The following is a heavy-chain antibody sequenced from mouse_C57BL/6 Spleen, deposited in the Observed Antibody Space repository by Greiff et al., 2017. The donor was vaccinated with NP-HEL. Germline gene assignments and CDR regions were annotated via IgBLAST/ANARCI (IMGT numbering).Heavy chain of an antibody. Sequence: QVQLQQSGPELVKPGASVKISCKASGYAFSSSWMNWVKQRPGKGLEWIGRIYPGDGDTNYNGKFKGKATLTADKSSSTAYTQLSSLTSEDSAVYFCATYDYDGFAYWGQGTLVTVSA. V-gene: IGHV1-82*01. D-gene: IGHD2-4*01. J-gene: IGHJ3*01. CDR1: GYAFSSSW. CDR2: IYPGDGDT. CDR3: ATYDYDGFAY.